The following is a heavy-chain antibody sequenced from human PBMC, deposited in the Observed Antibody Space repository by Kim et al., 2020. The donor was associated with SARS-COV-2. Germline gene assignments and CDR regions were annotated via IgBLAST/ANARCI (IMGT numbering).Heavy chain of an antibody. J-gene: IGHJ5*02. CDR1: GGSISSSSYY. Sequence: SETLSLTCTVSGGSISSSSYYWGWIRQPPGKGLEWIGSIYYSGSTYYNPSLKSRVTISVDTSKNQFSLKLSSVTAADTAVYYCARQSFQYYYGSPACGFDPWGQGTLVTVSS. D-gene: IGHD3-10*01. CDR3: ARQSFQYYYGSPACGFDP. CDR2: IYYSGST. V-gene: IGHV4-39*01.